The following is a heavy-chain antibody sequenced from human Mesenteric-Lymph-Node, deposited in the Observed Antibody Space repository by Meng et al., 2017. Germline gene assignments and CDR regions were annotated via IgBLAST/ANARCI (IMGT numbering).Heavy chain of an antibody. CDR1: GFTFSSYE. V-gene: IGHV3-48*03. Sequence: GESLKISCETSGFTFSSYEMNWVRQAPGKGPEWVSYIDKTADRMEYADSVRGRFTVSRDNAKNSLYLQMNSLRGDDTGAYYCARDPHTGYRFDFWGQGALVTVSS. CDR3: ARDPHTGYRFDF. D-gene: IGHD7-27*01. CDR2: IDKTADRM. J-gene: IGHJ4*02.